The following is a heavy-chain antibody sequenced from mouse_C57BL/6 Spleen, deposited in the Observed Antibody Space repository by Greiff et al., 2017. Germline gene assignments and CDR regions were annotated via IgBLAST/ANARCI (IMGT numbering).Heavy chain of an antibody. Sequence: EVQLQQSGPELVKPGASVKMSCKASGYTFTDYNMHWVQQSQGKSLEWIGYINPNNGGTSYNQKFKGKATLTVNKSSSTDYMELRSLTSEDSAFYDCAREGYGNWPDYWGQGTTLTVSS. V-gene: IGHV1-22*01. CDR1: GYTFTDYN. CDR2: INPNNGGT. J-gene: IGHJ2*01. D-gene: IGHD2-10*02. CDR3: AREGYGNWPDY.